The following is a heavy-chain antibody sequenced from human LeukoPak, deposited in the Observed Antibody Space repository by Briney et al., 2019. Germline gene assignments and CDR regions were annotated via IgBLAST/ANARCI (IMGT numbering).Heavy chain of an antibody. J-gene: IGHJ5*02. V-gene: IGHV4-4*02. D-gene: IGHD1-1*01. CDR1: GGSISSSNW. CDR3: ARHAVEAASRWFDP. CDR2: IYHSGST. Sequence: SETLSLTCAVSGGSISSSNWWSWVRQPPGKGLEWIGEIYHSGSTSYNPSLKSRVTMSVDTSKKQFSLKLSSVTAADTAVYYCARHAVEAASRWFDPWGQGTLVTVSS.